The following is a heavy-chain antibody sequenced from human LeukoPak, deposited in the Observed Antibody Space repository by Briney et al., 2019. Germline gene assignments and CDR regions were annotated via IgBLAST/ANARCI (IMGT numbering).Heavy chain of an antibody. D-gene: IGHD3-10*02. Sequence: SETLSLTCTVSGGSISSNSYYWGWIRQPPGKGLEWIGSIYYSGSTYYNPSLKSRVTISVDTSKNQFSLKLSSVTAADTAVYXXXXXXXXXXXVMFSYYYYYMDVWGKGTTVTISS. CDR3: XXXXXXXXXVMFSYYYYYMDV. V-gene: IGHV4-39*01. CDR1: GGSISSNSYY. CDR2: IYYSGST. J-gene: IGHJ6*03.